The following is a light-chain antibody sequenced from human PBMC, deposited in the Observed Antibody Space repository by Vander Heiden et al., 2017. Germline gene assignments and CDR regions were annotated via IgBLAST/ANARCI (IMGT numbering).Light chain of an antibody. CDR3: FQYGSAPPYN. J-gene: IGKJ2*01. V-gene: IGKV3-20*01. CDR2: DTS. CDR1: QSVSRN. Sequence: EIVLTQSPGTLSLSPGERATLSCRASQSVSRNLAWFQQQPGQAPRLLIYDTSSRATAIPDRFSGSGSGTDFTLIISRLEPEDFALYFCFQYGSAPPYNFGQGTKLEIK.